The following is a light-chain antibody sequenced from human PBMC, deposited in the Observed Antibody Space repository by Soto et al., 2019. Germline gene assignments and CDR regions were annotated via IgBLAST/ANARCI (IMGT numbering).Light chain of an antibody. CDR2: AAS. V-gene: IGKV1-6*01. J-gene: IGKJ1*01. Sequence: AIQMTQSPSSLSASVGDRVTITCRASQDIRNELGWYQQKPGKAPKLLIFAASSLKSGVPSRFSGSGSGTDFTLTISSLQPEDFATYYCLQDYNYPAGFGQGTKVEVK. CDR3: LQDYNYPAG. CDR1: QDIRNE.